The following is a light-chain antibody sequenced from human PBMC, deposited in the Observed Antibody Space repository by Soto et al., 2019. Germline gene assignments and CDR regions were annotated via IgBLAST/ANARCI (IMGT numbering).Light chain of an antibody. CDR2: LNSDGSH. Sequence: QPVLTQSPSASASLGASVKLTCTLSSGHSSYAIAWHQQQPEKAPRYLMRLNSDGSHTKGDGIPDRFSGSSSGFERYLTISSLQSEDEADYYCQTWGTGIRVFGGGTQLTVL. V-gene: IGLV4-69*01. CDR1: SGHSSYA. CDR3: QTWGTGIRV. J-gene: IGLJ2*01.